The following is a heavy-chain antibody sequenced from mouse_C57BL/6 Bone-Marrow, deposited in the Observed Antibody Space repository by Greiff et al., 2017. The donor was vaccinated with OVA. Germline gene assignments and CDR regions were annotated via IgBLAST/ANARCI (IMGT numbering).Heavy chain of an antibody. V-gene: IGHV5-17*01. CDR1: GFTFSDYG. D-gene: IGHD2-4*01. CDR2: ISSGSSTI. Sequence: EVNVVESGGGLVKPGGSLKLSCAASGFTFSDYGMHWVRQAPEKGLEWVAYISSGSSTIYYAETVKGRFTISRDNAKNTLFLQMTSLRSEDTAMYYCARGYYDYDVGAMDYWGQGTSVTVSS. J-gene: IGHJ4*01. CDR3: ARGYYDYDVGAMDY.